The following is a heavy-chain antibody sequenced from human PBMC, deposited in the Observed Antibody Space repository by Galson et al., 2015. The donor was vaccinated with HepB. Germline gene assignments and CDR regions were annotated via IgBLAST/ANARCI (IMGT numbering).Heavy chain of an antibody. CDR1: GYTFTSYG. V-gene: IGHV1-18*01. J-gene: IGHJ3*02. D-gene: IGHD6-19*01. CDR3: ARAGAVAGSRDAFDI. CDR2: ISAYNGNT. Sequence: SVKVSCKASGYTFTSYGISWVRQAPGQGLEWMGWISAYNGNTNYAQKLQGRVTMTTDTSTSTAYMELRSLRSDDTAVYYCARAGAVAGSRDAFDIWGQGTMVTVSS.